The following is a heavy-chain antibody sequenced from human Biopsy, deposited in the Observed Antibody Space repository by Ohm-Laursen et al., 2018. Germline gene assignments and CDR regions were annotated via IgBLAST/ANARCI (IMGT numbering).Heavy chain of an antibody. CDR1: GASITSYY. V-gene: IGHV4-59*08. CDR2: IYYSGST. J-gene: IGHJ2*01. D-gene: IGHD1-26*01. Sequence: SDTLSLTCTVSGASITSYYWSWIRQPPGKGLEWIAFIYYSGSTSYNPPLKSRVTISVDTSMNHLSLGLTSVTAADTAVYYCARHAPSYSGSYWRYFDLWGRGTLVTVSS. CDR3: ARHAPSYSGSYWRYFDL.